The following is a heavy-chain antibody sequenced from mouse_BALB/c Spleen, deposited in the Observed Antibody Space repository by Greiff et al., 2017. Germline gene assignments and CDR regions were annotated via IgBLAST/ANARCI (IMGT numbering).Heavy chain of an antibody. J-gene: IGHJ2*01. CDR2: INPSTGYT. D-gene: IGHD1-1*01. V-gene: IGHV1-7*01. CDR3: ARCSSPYYLDN. Sequence: VQLQQSGAELAKPGASVKMSCKASGYTFTSYWMHWVKQRPGQGLEWIGYINPSTGYTEYNQKFKDKATLTADKSSSTAYMQLSSLTSEDSAVYYCARCSSPYYLDNGGKGTTLTVSS. CDR1: GYTFTSYW.